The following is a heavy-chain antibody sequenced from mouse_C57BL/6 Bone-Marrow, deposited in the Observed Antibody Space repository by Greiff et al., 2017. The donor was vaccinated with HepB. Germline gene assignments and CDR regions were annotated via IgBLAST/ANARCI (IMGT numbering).Heavy chain of an antibody. CDR1: GYTFTSYW. Sequence: QVQLKQPGAELVMPGASVKLSCKASGYTFTSYWMHWVKQRPGQGLEWIGEIDPSDSYTNYNQKFKGKSTLTVDKSSSTAYMQLSSLTSEDSAVYYCARGYYSIYYYAMDYWGQGTSVTVSS. D-gene: IGHD2-5*01. CDR2: IDPSDSYT. CDR3: ARGYYSIYYYAMDY. V-gene: IGHV1-69*01. J-gene: IGHJ4*01.